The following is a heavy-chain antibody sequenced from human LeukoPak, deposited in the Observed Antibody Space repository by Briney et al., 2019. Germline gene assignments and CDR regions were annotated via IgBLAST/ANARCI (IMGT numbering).Heavy chain of an antibody. CDR2: ISSSSSYI. Sequence: PRGSLRLSCAASGFTFSSYSMNWVRQAPGKGLEWVSSISSSSSYIYYADSVKGRFTISRDNAKNSLYLQMNSLRAEDTAVYYCARDYYDSSGYDYYYGMDVWGQGTTVTVSS. V-gene: IGHV3-21*01. CDR3: ARDYYDSSGYDYYYGMDV. J-gene: IGHJ6*02. CDR1: GFTFSSYS. D-gene: IGHD3-22*01.